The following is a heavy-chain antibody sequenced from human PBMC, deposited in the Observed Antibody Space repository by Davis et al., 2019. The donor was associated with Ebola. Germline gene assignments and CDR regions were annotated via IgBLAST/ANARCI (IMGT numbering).Heavy chain of an antibody. Sequence: MPSETLSLPCSVPGGSITDYYWSWIRQAPGKGLQWIGYIYYNGSGNYNPSLRSRVTISMDMSKNQFSLKLSSVTAADTAGYYCAREGYCSGGNCYPGRIDDWGQGTLVAVSS. D-gene: IGHD2-15*01. V-gene: IGHV4-59*01. CDR3: AREGYCSGGNCYPGRIDD. J-gene: IGHJ4*02. CDR2: IYYNGSG. CDR1: GGSITDYY.